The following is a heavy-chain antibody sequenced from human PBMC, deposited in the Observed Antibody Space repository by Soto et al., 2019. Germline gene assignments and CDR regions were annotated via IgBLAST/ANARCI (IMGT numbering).Heavy chain of an antibody. D-gene: IGHD3-3*02. CDR3: ARDTETLGPRANDALDI. J-gene: IGHJ3*02. V-gene: IGHV1-3*01. CDR2: INAGSGNT. CDR1: GYTFRAYT. Sequence: QAQLVQSGAEMKKPGASVKVSCKATGYTFRAYTMNWVRQAPGQSLEWMGWINAGSGNTKYSQNFQGRVSITRDTSARTVYMELNGLTSEDTAVYYCARDTETLGPRANDALDIWGQGTMVTVSS.